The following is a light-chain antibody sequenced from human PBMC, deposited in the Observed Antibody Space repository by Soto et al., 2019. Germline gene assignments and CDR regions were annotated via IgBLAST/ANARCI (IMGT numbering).Light chain of an antibody. CDR3: CSYTRRGTLI. J-gene: IGLJ1*01. CDR2: DVS. V-gene: IGLV2-14*01. CDR1: SSDIGDYNY. Sequence: QSALTQPASVSGSPGQSITISCVGTSSDIGDYNYVSWYQQHPGKVPKVIIYDVSNRPSGVSYRFSATKSGNTASLTISGLPAEDEADYYCCSYTRRGTLIFGTGTKVTVL.